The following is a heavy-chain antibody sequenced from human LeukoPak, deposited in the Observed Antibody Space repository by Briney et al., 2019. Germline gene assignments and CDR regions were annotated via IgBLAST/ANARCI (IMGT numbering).Heavy chain of an antibody. V-gene: IGHV1-69*04. CDR3: ALNRRDCSSTSCSWFPANYYYGMDV. CDR1: GGTFSSYA. CDR2: IIPILGIA. J-gene: IGHJ6*02. Sequence: ASVKVSCKASGGTFSSYAISWVRQAPGQGLEWMGRIIPILGIANYAQKFQGRVTITADKSTSTAYMELSSLRSEDTAVYHCALNRRDCSSTSCSWFPANYYYGMDVWGQGTTVTVSS. D-gene: IGHD2-2*01.